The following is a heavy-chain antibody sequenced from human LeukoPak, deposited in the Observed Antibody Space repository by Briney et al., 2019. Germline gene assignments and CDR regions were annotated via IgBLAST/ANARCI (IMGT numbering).Heavy chain of an antibody. CDR3: GRDTVGYGGAFDI. Sequence: GGSLRLSCAASGFTFSSYGMNWVRQAPGKRLEWVSYISSSSDSIYYADSVKGRFTISRDNAENSLHLQVNSLRPEDTAVYYCGRDTVGYGGAFDIWGQGTMVTVSS. D-gene: IGHD5-18*01. CDR2: ISSSSDSI. V-gene: IGHV3-48*01. J-gene: IGHJ3*02. CDR1: GFTFSSYG.